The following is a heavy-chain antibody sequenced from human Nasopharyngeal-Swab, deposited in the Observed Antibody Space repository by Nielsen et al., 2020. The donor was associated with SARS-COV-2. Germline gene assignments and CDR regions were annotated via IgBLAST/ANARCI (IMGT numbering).Heavy chain of an antibody. V-gene: IGHV5-51*01. CDR1: GYSFTSYW. D-gene: IGHD6-19*01. CDR2: IYPGDSDT. CDR3: ARLVAVAGGGGGGADY. J-gene: IGHJ4*02. Sequence: GGSLRPSCKGSGYSFTSYWIGWVRQMPGKGLEWMGIIYPGDSDTRYSPSFQGQVTISADKSISTAYLQWSSLKASDTAMYYCARLVAVAGGGGGGADYWGQGTLVTVSS.